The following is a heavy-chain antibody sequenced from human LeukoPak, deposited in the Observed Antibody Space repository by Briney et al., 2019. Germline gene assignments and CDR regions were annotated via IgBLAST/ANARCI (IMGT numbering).Heavy chain of an antibody. CDR2: TTSDSRYM. CDR1: GFTFSSYN. CDR3: AELGITMIGGV. V-gene: IGHV3-21*01. D-gene: IGHD3-10*02. J-gene: IGHJ6*04. Sequence: PGGSLRLSCAASGFTFSSYNMNWVRQAPGKGLEWVSSTTSDSRYMYYADSVKGRFTISRDNAKNSLYLQMNSLRAEDTAVYYCAELGITMIGGVWGKGTTVTISS.